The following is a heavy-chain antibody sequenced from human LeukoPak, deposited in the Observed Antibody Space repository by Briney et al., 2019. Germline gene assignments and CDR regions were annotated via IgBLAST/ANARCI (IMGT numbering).Heavy chain of an antibody. CDR2: IYYSGST. V-gene: IGHV4-59*08. Sequence: PSETLSLTCTVSGGSISSYYWSWIRQPPGKGLEWTGYIYYSGSTNYNPSLKSRVTISVDTSKNQFSLKLSSVTAADTAVYYCARLRGPYWYFDLWGRGTLVTVSS. CDR1: GGSISSYY. J-gene: IGHJ2*01. CDR3: ARLRGPYWYFDL.